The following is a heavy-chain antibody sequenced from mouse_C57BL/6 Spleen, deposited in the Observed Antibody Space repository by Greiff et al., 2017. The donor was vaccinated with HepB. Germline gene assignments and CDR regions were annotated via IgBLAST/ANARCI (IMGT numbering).Heavy chain of an antibody. V-gene: IGHV1-69*01. CDR3: ARSPPMVTTGSYAMDY. CDR1: GYTFTSYW. D-gene: IGHD2-9*01. CDR2: IDPSDSYT. Sequence: QVQLKQPGAELVMPGASVKLSCKASGYTFTSYWMHWVKQRPGQGLEWIGEIDPSDSYTNYNQKFKGKSTLTVDKSSSTAYMQLSSLTSEDSAVYYCARSPPMVTTGSYAMDYWGQGTSVTVSS. J-gene: IGHJ4*01.